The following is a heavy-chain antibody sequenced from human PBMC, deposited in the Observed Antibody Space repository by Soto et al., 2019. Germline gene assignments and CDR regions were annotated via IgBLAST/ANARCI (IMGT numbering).Heavy chain of an antibody. D-gene: IGHD3-10*01. V-gene: IGHV1-18*04. CDR2: ISAYNGNT. CDR1: GYSFTSYA. CDR3: ARDYAGFGELLVFDY. Sequence: ASVKVSCKASGYSFTSYANSWVRQAPGQGLEWMGWISAYNGNTNYAQKLQGRVSMTIDTSTSTAYMELRSLRSDDTAVYYCARDYAGFGELLVFDYWGQGTQVTVSS. J-gene: IGHJ4*02.